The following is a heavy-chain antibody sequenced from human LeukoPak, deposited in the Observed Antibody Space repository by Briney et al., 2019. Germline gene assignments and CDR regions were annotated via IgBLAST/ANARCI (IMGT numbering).Heavy chain of an antibody. CDR2: ISYDGSNK. Sequence: GGSLRLSCAASGFTFRNYVIHWVRQAPGKGLEWVAVISYDGSNKYYADSVKGRFTISRDNSKNTLYLQMNSLRAEDTAVYYCARDARYSSGWYGEVDYWGQGTLVTVSS. CDR3: ARDARYSSGWYGEVDY. D-gene: IGHD6-19*01. V-gene: IGHV3-30-3*01. J-gene: IGHJ4*02. CDR1: GFTFRNYV.